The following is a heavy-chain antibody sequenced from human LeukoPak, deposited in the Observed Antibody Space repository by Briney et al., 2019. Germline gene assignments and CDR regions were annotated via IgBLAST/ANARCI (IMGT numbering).Heavy chain of an antibody. D-gene: IGHD3-10*01. Sequence: GGSLRLSCAASGYSFSSYRMHWVRQVPGKGLVWVSRIDNYGRTTDYADSVKGRFTISRDNVQNTLYLQMNSLNAEDTAVYYCARDVGGAGSFWGQGTLVTVSS. CDR3: ARDVGGAGSF. CDR1: GYSFSSYR. V-gene: IGHV3-74*01. J-gene: IGHJ4*02. CDR2: IDNYGRTT.